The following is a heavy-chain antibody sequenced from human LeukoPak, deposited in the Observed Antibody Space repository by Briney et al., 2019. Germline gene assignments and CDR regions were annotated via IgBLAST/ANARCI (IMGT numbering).Heavy chain of an antibody. Sequence: ASVKVSFTASGYTLTDYYMHWVRQAPGQGLEWMGRINPNSGGTNYAQKFQGRVTMTRDTSISTVYMELSRLRSDDTAVYYCARVGYYESSGYYEYWGQGTLVTVSS. CDR3: ARVGYYESSGYYEY. CDR2: INPNSGGT. CDR1: GYTLTDYY. J-gene: IGHJ4*02. D-gene: IGHD3-22*01. V-gene: IGHV1-2*06.